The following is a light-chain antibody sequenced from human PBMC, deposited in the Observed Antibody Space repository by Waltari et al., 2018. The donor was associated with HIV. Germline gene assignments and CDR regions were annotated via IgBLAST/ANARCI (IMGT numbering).Light chain of an antibody. CDR1: QSLVHSDGNTY. Sequence: DAVMTQSPLSLPVTLGQPASIACRSSQSLVHSDGNTYLNWFQQRPGQSPRRLIYKASTRDSGVTDRFSGSGSGTDFTLKISRVEAEDVGVYYCMQGTHWPYTFGQGTKLEIK. CDR3: MQGTHWPYT. CDR2: KAS. J-gene: IGKJ2*01. V-gene: IGKV2-30*02.